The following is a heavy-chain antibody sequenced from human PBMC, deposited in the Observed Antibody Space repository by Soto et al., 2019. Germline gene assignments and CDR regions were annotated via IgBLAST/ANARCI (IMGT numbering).Heavy chain of an antibody. Sequence: QVQLVQSGAEVKKPGASVKVSCKASGYTFTNYGISWVRQAPGQGLEWMGWVTGYDGNANYVQRFQGRVTMTTDTSTNTAYMDLRRLSSDDPAVYYCARTTHEEPTFDYWVQGTLVTVSS. V-gene: IGHV1-18*01. CDR2: VTGYDGNA. J-gene: IGHJ4*02. CDR1: GYTFTNYG. D-gene: IGHD1-26*01. CDR3: ARTTHEEPTFDY.